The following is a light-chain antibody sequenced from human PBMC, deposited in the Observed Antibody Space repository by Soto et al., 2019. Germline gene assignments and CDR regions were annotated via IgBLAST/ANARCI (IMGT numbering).Light chain of an antibody. CDR3: QQYSYWPPWT. V-gene: IGKV3-15*01. J-gene: IGKJ1*01. CDR2: GAS. Sequence: EIVMTQSPATLSVSPGERATLSCMASQSVSTYLAWYQQKAGQAPRLLIYGASTRATGIPGRFSGSGSGTEFTLTISSLQSEDFAVYYCQQYSYWPPWTFGQGTKVDI. CDR1: QSVSTY.